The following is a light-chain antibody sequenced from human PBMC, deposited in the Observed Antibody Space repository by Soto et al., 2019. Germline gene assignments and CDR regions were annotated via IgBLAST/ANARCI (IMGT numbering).Light chain of an antibody. Sequence: DIVMTQSPLSLPVTPGEPASISCRSSQSLLHSNGYTYFDWYLQKPGQSPQVLIYFGSNRASGVPERFRGSGSSTDFTLKISRVEAEDVGVYYCMQGLQTPYTFGQGTKLEIK. CDR2: FGS. CDR3: MQGLQTPYT. CDR1: QSLLHSNGYTY. J-gene: IGKJ2*01. V-gene: IGKV2-28*01.